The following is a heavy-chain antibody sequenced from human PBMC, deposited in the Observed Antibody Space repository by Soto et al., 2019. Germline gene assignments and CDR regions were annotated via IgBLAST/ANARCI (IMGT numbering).Heavy chain of an antibody. CDR1: GGTFSSYA. CDR3: ARPVQAAVYYYGRDA. Sequence: QVQLVQSGAEVKKPGSSVKVSCKASGGTFSSYAISWVRQAPGQGLEWMGGIIPIFGTANYAQKFQGRVTITADESSGTAYMELRSLRSEDAAVYYCARPVQAAVYYYGRDAGAQGTTVPVSS. J-gene: IGHJ6*02. CDR2: IIPIFGTA. V-gene: IGHV1-69*12. D-gene: IGHD2-15*01.